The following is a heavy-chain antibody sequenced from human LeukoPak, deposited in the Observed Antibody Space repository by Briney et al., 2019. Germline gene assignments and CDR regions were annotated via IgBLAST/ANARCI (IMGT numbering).Heavy chain of an antibody. V-gene: IGHV1-8*01. CDR1: GSTFTSYD. J-gene: IGHJ6*02. Sequence: ASVKVSCKASGSTFTSYDINWVRQATGQGLEWMGWMNPNSGNTGYAQKFQGRVTMTRNTSISTAYMELSSLRSEDTAVYYCARGGAMVRGVIIKNYYYYYGMDVWGQGTTVTVSS. D-gene: IGHD3-10*01. CDR2: MNPNSGNT. CDR3: ARGGAMVRGVIIKNYYYYYGMDV.